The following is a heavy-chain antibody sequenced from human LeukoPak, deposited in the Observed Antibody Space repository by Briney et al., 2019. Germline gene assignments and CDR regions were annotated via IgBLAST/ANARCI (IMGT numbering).Heavy chain of an antibody. CDR3: TTRIPAANMGNFDY. Sequence: GGSLRLSCAASGFTFSNAWMSWVRQAPGKGLEWVGRIKSKTDGGTTDYAAPVKGRFTISRDDSKNTLYLQMNSLKTEDTAVYYCTTRIPAANMGNFDYWGQGTLVTVSS. J-gene: IGHJ4*02. CDR1: GFTFSNAW. V-gene: IGHV3-15*01. D-gene: IGHD2-2*01. CDR2: IKSKTDGGTT.